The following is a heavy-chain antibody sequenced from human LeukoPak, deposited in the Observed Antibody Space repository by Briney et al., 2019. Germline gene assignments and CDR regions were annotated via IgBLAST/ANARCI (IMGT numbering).Heavy chain of an antibody. V-gene: IGHV1-46*01. CDR2: INPSGGST. CDR1: GYTFTSYY. CDR3: ARDLNFWSGYPF. J-gene: IGHJ6*02. D-gene: IGHD3-3*01. Sequence: GASVTVSFKASGYTFTSYYTHWVRQAPGQGRDWMGIINPSGGSTSYAQKFQGRVTMTRDTSTSTVYMELSSLRSEDTAVYYCARDLNFWSGYPFWGQGTTVTVSS.